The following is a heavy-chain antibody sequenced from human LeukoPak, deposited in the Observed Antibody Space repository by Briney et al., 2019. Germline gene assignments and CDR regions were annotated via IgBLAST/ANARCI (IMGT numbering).Heavy chain of an antibody. CDR3: ASNLYSSGWYTDY. D-gene: IGHD6-19*01. CDR1: GGSISSSSYY. Sequence: PSETLSLTCTVSGGSISSSSYYWGWIRQPPGKGLEWIGSIYYSGSTYYNPSLKSRVTISVDTSKNQFSLKLSSVTAADTAVYYCASNLYSSGWYTDYWGQGTLVTVSS. J-gene: IGHJ4*02. CDR2: IYYSGST. V-gene: IGHV4-39*07.